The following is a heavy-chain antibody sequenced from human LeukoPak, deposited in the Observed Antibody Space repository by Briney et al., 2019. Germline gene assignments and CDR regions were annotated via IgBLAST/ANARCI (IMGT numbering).Heavy chain of an antibody. V-gene: IGHV1-18*04. Sequence: GASVKVSCKASGYTFTSYGISWVRQAPGQGLEWMGWISAYNGNTNYAQNLQGRVTMTTDTSTSTAYMELRSLRSDDTAVYYCARGGAIYLVAPDYFDYWGQGTLVTVSS. D-gene: IGHD2-15*01. J-gene: IGHJ4*02. CDR2: ISAYNGNT. CDR3: ARGGAIYLVAPDYFDY. CDR1: GYTFTSYG.